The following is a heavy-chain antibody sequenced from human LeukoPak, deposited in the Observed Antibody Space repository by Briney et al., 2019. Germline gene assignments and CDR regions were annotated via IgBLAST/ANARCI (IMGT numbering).Heavy chain of an antibody. D-gene: IGHD3-10*01. CDR3: ARGEWFGELSWFDP. CDR1: GGSFSGYY. Sequence: SETLSLTCAVYGGSFSGYYWSWIRQPPGKGLEWIGEINHSGSTNYNPSLKSRVTISVDTSKNQFSLKLSSVTAADTAVYYCARGEWFGELSWFDPWGQGTLVTVSS. CDR2: INHSGST. J-gene: IGHJ5*02. V-gene: IGHV4-34*01.